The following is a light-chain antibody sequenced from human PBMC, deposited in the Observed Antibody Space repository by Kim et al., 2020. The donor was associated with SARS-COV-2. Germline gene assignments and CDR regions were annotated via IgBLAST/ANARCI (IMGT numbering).Light chain of an antibody. V-gene: IGLV3-19*01. CDR3: HSRDISGDHLL. Sequence: LGQTDRNTCQRDSLRMYYASWYQQKPGPAPVFVLYGKNSRPSGIPDRFSGSTSGNTASLTITGAQASDEADYYCHSRDISGDHLLFGGGTQLTVL. CDR1: SLRMYY. J-gene: IGLJ2*01. CDR2: GKN.